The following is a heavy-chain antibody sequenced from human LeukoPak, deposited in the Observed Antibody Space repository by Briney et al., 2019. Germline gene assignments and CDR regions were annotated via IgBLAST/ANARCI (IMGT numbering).Heavy chain of an antibody. CDR3: VCCSSTSCYGGYYFDY. CDR2: FDPEDGET. J-gene: IGHJ4*02. D-gene: IGHD2-2*01. V-gene: IGHV1-24*01. Sequence: ASVKVSCKVSGYTLTELPMHWVRQAPGKGLEWMGGFDPEDGETIYAQKFQGRVTMTEDTSTDTAYMELSSLRSEDTAVYYCVCCSSTSCYGGYYFDYWGQGTLVTVSS. CDR1: GYTLTELP.